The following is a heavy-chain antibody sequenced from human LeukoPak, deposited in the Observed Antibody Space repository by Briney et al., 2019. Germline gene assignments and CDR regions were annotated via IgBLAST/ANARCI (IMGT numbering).Heavy chain of an antibody. J-gene: IGHJ4*02. D-gene: IGHD3-10*01. CDR1: GYTFTSYA. CDR3: ARGSYGSASYYPFDY. V-gene: IGHV1-3*01. Sequence: GSVKISYKASGYTFTSYAMHWVRQAPGQRLEWMGWINAGNGNTKYSQKFQGRVTITRDTSASTAYMELSSLRSEDTAVYYCARGSYGSASYYPFDYWGQGTLVTVSS. CDR2: INAGNGNT.